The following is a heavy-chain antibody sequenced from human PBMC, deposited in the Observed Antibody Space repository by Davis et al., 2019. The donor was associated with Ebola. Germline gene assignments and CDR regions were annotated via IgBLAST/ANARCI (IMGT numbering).Heavy chain of an antibody. D-gene: IGHD3-10*01. J-gene: IGHJ6*03. V-gene: IGHV5-51*06. CDR3: ARCRSVGSYYYMDV. CDR1: GYRFTSYW. Sequence: GESLKISCKGSGYRFTSYWVGWVRQTSGRGLEWMGIIYPADSDVIYSPSFQGQVTIAADKSINTAYLEWSSLKASDTAVYYCARCRSVGSYYYMDVWGNGTSVTVSS. CDR2: IYPADSDV.